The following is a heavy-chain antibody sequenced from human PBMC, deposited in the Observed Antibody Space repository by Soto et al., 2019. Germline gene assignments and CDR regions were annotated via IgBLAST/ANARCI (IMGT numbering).Heavy chain of an antibody. Sequence: GSLRLSCAASGFTFISYAMSWVRQAPGKGLEWVSAISGSGGSTYYADSVKGRFTISRDNSKNTLYLQMNSLRAEDTAVYYCAKDNYYDSSGYYLPWAQGTLVTVSS. CDR1: GFTFISYA. CDR2: ISGSGGST. D-gene: IGHD3-22*01. CDR3: AKDNYYDSSGYYLP. V-gene: IGHV3-23*01. J-gene: IGHJ5*02.